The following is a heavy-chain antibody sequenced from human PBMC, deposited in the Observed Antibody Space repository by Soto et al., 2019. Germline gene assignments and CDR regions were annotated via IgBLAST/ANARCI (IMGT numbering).Heavy chain of an antibody. CDR2: IYYSGST. D-gene: IGHD6-6*01. CDR1: GGSISSGDYY. V-gene: IGHV4-30-4*01. CDR3: AREATIAARLDS. J-gene: IGHJ4*02. Sequence: SETLSLTCTVSGGSISSGDYYWSWIRQPPGKGLEWIGYIYYSGSTYYNPSLKSRVTISVDTSKNQFTLKLSSVTAADTAVYYCAREATIAARLDSWGQGTLVTVSS.